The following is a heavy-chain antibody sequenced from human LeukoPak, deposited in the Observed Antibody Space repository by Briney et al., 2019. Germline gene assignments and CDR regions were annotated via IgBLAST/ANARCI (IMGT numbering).Heavy chain of an antibody. CDR3: AREYYTSYDP. J-gene: IGHJ5*02. D-gene: IGHD3-3*01. V-gene: IGHV3-74*01. CDR1: GFTFSSYW. Sequence: GESLTLSCAASGFTFSSYWMHWVRQAPGKGLVWVSRIKYDGSSTSYADSVKGRFTISRDNAKNTLYLQMNSLRDEDTAVYYCAREYYTSYDPWGQGTLVTVSS. CDR2: IKYDGSST.